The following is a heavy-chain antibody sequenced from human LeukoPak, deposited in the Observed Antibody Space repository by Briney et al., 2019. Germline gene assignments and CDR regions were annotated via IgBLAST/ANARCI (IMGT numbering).Heavy chain of an antibody. J-gene: IGHJ4*02. Sequence: GGSLRLSCAASGFTVSSNYMSWVRQAPGKGLEWVSVIYSGGSTYYADSVKGRFTISRDNSKNTLYLRMNSLRAEDMAVYYCARDSGSSFDYWGQGTLVTVSS. V-gene: IGHV3-66*02. D-gene: IGHD1-26*01. CDR3: ARDSGSSFDY. CDR1: GFTVSSNY. CDR2: IYSGGST.